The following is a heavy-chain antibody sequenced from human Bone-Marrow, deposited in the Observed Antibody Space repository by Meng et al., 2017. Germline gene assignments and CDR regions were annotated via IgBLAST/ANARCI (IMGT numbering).Heavy chain of an antibody. V-gene: IGHV1-2*06. CDR1: GYNFPDYW. J-gene: IGHJ4*02. D-gene: IGHD6-13*01. CDR2: IDPKGGDT. Sequence: ASVKVSCKPSGYNFPDYWLHWVRRAPGQGLEWMGRIDPKGGDTHYAQRFQGRVTMTGNTSISTAYMGLSRLRSDDTAMYYCAGGEVISAAGKLFGDYWGQGTLVTVSS. CDR3: AGGEVISAAGKLFGDY.